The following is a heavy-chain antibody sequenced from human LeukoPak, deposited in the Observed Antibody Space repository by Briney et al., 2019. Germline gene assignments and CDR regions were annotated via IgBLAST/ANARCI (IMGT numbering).Heavy chain of an antibody. J-gene: IGHJ4*02. CDR2: ISGSGGST. Sequence: GGSLRLSCAASGFTFSSYVMSWVRQAPGKGLEWVSAISGSGGSTYYADSVKGRFTISRDNSKNTLYLQMNSLRAEDTAVYYCAKPYDFWSGYYGDYWGQGTLVTVSS. V-gene: IGHV3-23*01. D-gene: IGHD3-3*01. CDR3: AKPYDFWSGYYGDY. CDR1: GFTFSSYV.